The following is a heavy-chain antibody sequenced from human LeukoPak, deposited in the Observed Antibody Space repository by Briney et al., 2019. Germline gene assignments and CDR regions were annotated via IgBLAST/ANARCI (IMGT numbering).Heavy chain of an antibody. D-gene: IGHD3-22*01. CDR1: GVSISSYY. CDR3: AREGVNYYDSSGYSVRGFDY. J-gene: IGHJ4*02. Sequence: SETLSLTCPGSGVSISSYYWSWLRQPAGKGLECIGRIYTSGSTNYNPSLKSRVTMSVDTSKNQFSLKLSSVTAADTAVYYWAREGVNYYDSSGYSVRGFDYWGQGTLVTVSS. V-gene: IGHV4-4*07. CDR2: IYTSGST.